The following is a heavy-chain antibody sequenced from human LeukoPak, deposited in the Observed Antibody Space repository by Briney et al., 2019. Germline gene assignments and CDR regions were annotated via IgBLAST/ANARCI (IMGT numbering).Heavy chain of an antibody. CDR3: ARGGGQTSYYDSSGYHY. J-gene: IGHJ4*02. CDR2: IYYSGST. V-gene: IGHV4-59*01. D-gene: IGHD3-22*01. Sequence: PSETLSLTCTVSGGSISSYYWSWIRQPAGKGLEWIGYIYYSGSTNYNPSLKSRVTISVDTSKNQFSLKLSSVTAADTAVYYCARGGGQTSYYDSSGYHYWGQGTLVTVSS. CDR1: GGSISSYY.